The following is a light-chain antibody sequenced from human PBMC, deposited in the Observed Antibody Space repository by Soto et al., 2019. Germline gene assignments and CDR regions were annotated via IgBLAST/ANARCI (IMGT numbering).Light chain of an antibody. V-gene: IGKV3D-15*01. CDR2: GAS. CDR3: QQYNNWPVT. J-gene: IGKJ4*01. Sequence: EIVMTQSPATLSVSPGERATLSCRASQSVSSNLAWYQQKPGQAPRLLIYGASTRATGIRARFSGSGSGTEFTLTISSLQSEDFAVYYCQQYNNWPVTFGGGTKVEIK. CDR1: QSVSSN.